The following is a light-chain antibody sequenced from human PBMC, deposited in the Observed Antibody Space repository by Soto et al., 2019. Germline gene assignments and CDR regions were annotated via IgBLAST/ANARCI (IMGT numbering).Light chain of an antibody. CDR1: SSDIGAYNY. J-gene: IGLJ2*01. V-gene: IGLV2-8*01. CDR2: EVN. CDR3: TSYGGRDNLI. Sequence: QSALTQPPSASGSPGQSVTISCTGTSSDIGAYNYVSWFQQHPGEAPKLIISEVNKWPSGVPNRFSGSKSGNTASLTVSGLQAEDEADYYCTSYGGRDNLIFGGATKLTVL.